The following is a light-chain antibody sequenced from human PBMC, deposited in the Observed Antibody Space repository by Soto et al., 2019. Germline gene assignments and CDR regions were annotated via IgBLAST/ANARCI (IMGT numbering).Light chain of an antibody. V-gene: IGLV1-47*01. CDR2: RNN. Sequence: QSVLTQPPSTSGTPGQRVTMSCSGSSSNIGSNYVYWYQQLPGTAPKLLIYRNNQRPSGVPDRFSASKSGTSASLAISGLRSEDEADYFCAAWDDSLRAMVFGGGTKVTVL. CDR3: AAWDDSLRAMV. J-gene: IGLJ2*01. CDR1: SSNIGSNY.